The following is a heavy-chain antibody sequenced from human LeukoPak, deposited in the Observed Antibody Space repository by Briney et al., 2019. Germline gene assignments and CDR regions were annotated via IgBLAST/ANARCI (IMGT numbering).Heavy chain of an antibody. J-gene: IGHJ4*02. V-gene: IGHV3-30*04. D-gene: IGHD6-19*01. CDR3: ARDLQKDSVDSGWPDF. Sequence: GGSLRLSCAASGFIFSSYAMHWVRQAPGKGPEWVAVISYDGRNKYSAESVKGRFTIPRDNSKKTLYLQMNSLRPEDTGVYYCARDLQKDSVDSGWPDFWGQGTLVTVSS. CDR1: GFIFSSYA. CDR2: ISYDGRNK.